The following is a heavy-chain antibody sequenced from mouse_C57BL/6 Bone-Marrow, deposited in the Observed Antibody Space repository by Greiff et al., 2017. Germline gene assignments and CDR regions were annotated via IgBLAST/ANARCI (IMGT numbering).Heavy chain of an antibody. CDR1: GYTFTSYW. V-gene: IGHV1-69*01. CDR2: IDPSDSYT. CDR3: AIYGSSPYYAMDY. J-gene: IGHJ4*01. Sequence: VQLQQPGAELVMPGASVKLSCKASGYTFTSYWMHWVKQRPGQGLEWIGEIDPSDSYTNYNQKFKGKSTLTVDKSSSTAYMQLSSLTSEDSAVDYCAIYGSSPYYAMDYWGQGTSVTVSS. D-gene: IGHD1-1*01.